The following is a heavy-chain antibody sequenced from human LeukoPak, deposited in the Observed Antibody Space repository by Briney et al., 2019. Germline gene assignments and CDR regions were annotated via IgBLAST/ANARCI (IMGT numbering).Heavy chain of an antibody. V-gene: IGHV4-59*01. D-gene: IGHD1-26*01. CDR2: IYYSGST. Sequence: SETLSLTCTVSGGSISSYYWSWIRQPPGKGLEWIGYIYYSGSTSYNPSLKSRVTISVGTSKNQFSLNLSSVTAADTAIYYCATAPRSSDAFDIWGQGTLVTVSS. CDR3: ATAPRSSDAFDI. J-gene: IGHJ3*02. CDR1: GGSISSYY.